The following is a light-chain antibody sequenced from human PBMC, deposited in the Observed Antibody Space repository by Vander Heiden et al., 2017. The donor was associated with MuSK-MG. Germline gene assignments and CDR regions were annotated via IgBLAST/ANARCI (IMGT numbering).Light chain of an antibody. Sequence: DIVMTQSPLSLPVTPGEPASISCRSSQSLLHSNGYNYLDWYLQKPGQSPRLLFYLGSNRASGVPDRFSVSGSGTDFTLKISRVEAEDVGVYYCTQAPQTRRTFGQGTKVEIK. V-gene: IGKV2-28*01. CDR3: TQAPQTRRT. CDR2: LGS. J-gene: IGKJ1*01. CDR1: QSLLHSNGYNY.